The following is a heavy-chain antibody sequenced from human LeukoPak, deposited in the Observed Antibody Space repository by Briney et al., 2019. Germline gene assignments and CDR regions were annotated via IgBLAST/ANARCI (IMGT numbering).Heavy chain of an antibody. CDR3: ARSRFNAFDI. CDR2: IKQDGSEK. V-gene: IGHV3-7*04. CDR1: GFTFSSYW. J-gene: IGHJ3*02. D-gene: IGHD3-10*01. Sequence: GGSLRLSCAASGFTFSSYWVTWVRQAPGKGLEWVANIKQDGSEKYYVDSVKGRFTISRDNAKNSLYLQMNSLRAEDTAVYYCARSRFNAFDIWGQGTMVTVSS.